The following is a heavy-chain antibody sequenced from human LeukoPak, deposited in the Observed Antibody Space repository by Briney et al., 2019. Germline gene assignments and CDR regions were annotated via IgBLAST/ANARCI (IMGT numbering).Heavy chain of an antibody. CDR2: IIPIFGTA. J-gene: IGHJ6*03. Sequence: SVKVSCKASGGTFSSYAISWVRQAPGQGLEWMGRIIPIFGTANYAQKFQGRVTITTDESTGTAYMELSSLRSEDTAVYYCAREGDGSGSYYWADYYYYYMDVWGKGTTVTVSS. V-gene: IGHV1-69*05. CDR1: GGTFSSYA. CDR3: AREGDGSGSYYWADYYYYYMDV. D-gene: IGHD3-10*01.